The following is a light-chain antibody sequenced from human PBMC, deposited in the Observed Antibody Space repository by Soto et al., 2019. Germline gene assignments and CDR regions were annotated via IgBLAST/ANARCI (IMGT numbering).Light chain of an antibody. CDR3: QQFYSIPYT. J-gene: IGKJ2*01. CDR2: WAS. V-gene: IGKV4-1*01. Sequence: DIVMTQSPDSLAVSLGERATINCKSSQTVLYSSNNKDYLAWYQQKPGQPPKLLLYWASTRESGVPDRFSGSGSGTYFTLTISSLQAEDVAVYFCQQFYSIPYTFGQGTKLEIK. CDR1: QTVLYSSNNKDY.